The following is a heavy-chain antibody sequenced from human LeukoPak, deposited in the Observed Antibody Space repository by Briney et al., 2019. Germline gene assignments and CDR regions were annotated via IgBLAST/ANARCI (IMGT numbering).Heavy chain of an antibody. CDR2: IIPIFGTA. Sequence: ASVKVSCKASGGTFISYAISWVRQAPGQGLEWMGGIIPIFGTANYAQKFQGRVTITAGKSTSTAYMELSSLRSEDTAVYYCARAPYSNYDAFDIWGQGTMVTVSS. CDR3: ARAPYSNYDAFDI. V-gene: IGHV1-69*06. J-gene: IGHJ3*02. CDR1: GGTFISYA. D-gene: IGHD4-11*01.